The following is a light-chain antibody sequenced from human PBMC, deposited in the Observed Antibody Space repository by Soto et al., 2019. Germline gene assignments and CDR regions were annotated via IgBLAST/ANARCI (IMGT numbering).Light chain of an antibody. J-gene: IGKJ1*01. CDR1: QSVSSTF. CDR2: SAS. CDR3: QYSGSEWELT. V-gene: IGKV3-20*01. Sequence: EIVLTQSPGTLSLSPGERATLSCRACQSVSSTFLAWYQQKPGQAPRLLIYSASTRATDNPDRFRGSGSGTDLTLTISRLEPEDFAVYYCQYSGSEWELTFGRGTRVEI.